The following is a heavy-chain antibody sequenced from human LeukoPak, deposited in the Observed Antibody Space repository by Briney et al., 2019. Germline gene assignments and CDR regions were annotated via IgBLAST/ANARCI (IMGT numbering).Heavy chain of an antibody. Sequence: ASVRVSCKASGNTFTAFYIHWVRQAPGQGLEWMGWINPKNGGTDSAQKFQGRVTLTRDTSISTAYMELSRLRSDDTAVYYCARSDSGSYRQNYYYGMDVWGQGTTVTVSS. CDR1: GNTFTAFY. J-gene: IGHJ6*02. CDR2: INPKNGGT. D-gene: IGHD1-26*01. V-gene: IGHV1-2*02. CDR3: ARSDSGSYRQNYYYGMDV.